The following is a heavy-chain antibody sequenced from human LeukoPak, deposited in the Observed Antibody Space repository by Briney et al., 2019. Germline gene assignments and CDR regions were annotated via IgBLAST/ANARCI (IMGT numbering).Heavy chain of an antibody. CDR3: ARGWCPHCHGMGD. Sequence: GGSLRLSCTASGFTFSSYSMTWVRQAPGKGLGWVANIQQDGSEKYYVDSVRGRFTISRDNAENLLYLQMDSLRAEDTAVYFCARGWCPHCHGMGDWGKGTTVTVSS. CDR1: GFTFSSYS. V-gene: IGHV3-7*03. CDR2: IQQDGSEK. D-gene: IGHD2-8*02. J-gene: IGHJ6*04.